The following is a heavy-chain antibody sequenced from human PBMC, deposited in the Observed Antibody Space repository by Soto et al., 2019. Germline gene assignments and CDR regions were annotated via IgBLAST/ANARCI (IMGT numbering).Heavy chain of an antibody. CDR2: ISSSSSTI. J-gene: IGHJ6*02. Sequence: EVQLVESGGGLVQPGGSLRLSCAASGFIFSSYSMNWVRQAPGKGLEWVSYISSSSSTIYYADSVKGRFTISRDNAKNSLYLQMNSLRDEDTAVYYCAGDIMITFGGVIAPAYGMDVWGQGTTVTVSS. CDR3: AGDIMITFGGVIAPAYGMDV. D-gene: IGHD3-16*02. CDR1: GFIFSSYS. V-gene: IGHV3-48*02.